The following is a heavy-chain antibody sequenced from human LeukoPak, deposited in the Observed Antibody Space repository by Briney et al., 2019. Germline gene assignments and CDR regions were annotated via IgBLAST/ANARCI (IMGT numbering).Heavy chain of an antibody. Sequence: SQTLSLTCTVSGGSISSGGYYWSWIRQHPGKGLEWIGYIYYSGSTYYNPSLKSRVTISVDTSKNQFSLKLSSVPAADTAVYYCASGVTTVNDAFDIWGQGTMVTVSS. CDR3: ASGVTTVNDAFDI. J-gene: IGHJ3*02. CDR1: GGSISSGGYY. D-gene: IGHD4-17*01. V-gene: IGHV4-31*03. CDR2: IYYSGST.